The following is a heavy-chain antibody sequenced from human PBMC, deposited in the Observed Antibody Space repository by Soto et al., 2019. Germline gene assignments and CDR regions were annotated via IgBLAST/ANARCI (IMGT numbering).Heavy chain of an antibody. CDR2: ISYAGSNK. CDR1: GFPFSSYG. Sequence: QVQLVESGGGVVQPGRSLRLSRAASGFPFSSYGMHWVRQAPGKGLEWVAHISYAGSNKHYTDSVKGRFTISRDNSKNMLYLQMSSLRAEDTAVYYCAGGQYYFDYCGQGTRVSVSS. CDR3: AGGQYYFDY. J-gene: IGHJ4*02. D-gene: IGHD2-15*01. V-gene: IGHV3-30*03.